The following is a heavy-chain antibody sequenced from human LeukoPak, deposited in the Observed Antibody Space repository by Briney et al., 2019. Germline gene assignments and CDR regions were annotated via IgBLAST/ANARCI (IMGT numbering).Heavy chain of an antibody. J-gene: IGHJ4*02. V-gene: IGHV5-10-1*01. Sequence: GESLKISCKGSGYSFTSYWISWVRQMPGKGLEWMGRIDPSDSYTNYSPSFQGHVTISADKSISTAYLQWSSLKASDTAMYYCARLSYYDILTGYYTSHFDYWGQGTLVTVSS. CDR1: GYSFTSYW. CDR3: ARLSYYDILTGYYTSHFDY. CDR2: IDPSDSYT. D-gene: IGHD3-9*01.